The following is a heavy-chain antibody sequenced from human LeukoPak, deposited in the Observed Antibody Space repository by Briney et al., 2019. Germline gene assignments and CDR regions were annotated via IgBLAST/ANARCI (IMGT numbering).Heavy chain of an antibody. Sequence: GGSLRLSCAASGFTFSSYSMNWVRQAPGKGLECVSSISSSSSYIYYADSVKGRFTISRDNAKNSLYLQMNSLRAEDTAVYYCARDQGYCSGGSCWEDYYYGMDVWGQGTTVTVSS. D-gene: IGHD2-15*01. CDR2: ISSSSSYI. CDR3: ARDQGYCSGGSCWEDYYYGMDV. CDR1: GFTFSSYS. V-gene: IGHV3-21*01. J-gene: IGHJ6*02.